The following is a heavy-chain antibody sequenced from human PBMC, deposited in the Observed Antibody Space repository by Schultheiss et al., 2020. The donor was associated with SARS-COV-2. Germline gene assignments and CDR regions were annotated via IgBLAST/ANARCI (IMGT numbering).Heavy chain of an antibody. CDR3: ARTEDYDFWSGYFARNYYYGMDV. CDR1: GFTFGDYA. D-gene: IGHD3-3*01. V-gene: IGHV3-21*01. Sequence: GGSLRLSCTASGFTFGDYAMSWFRQAPGKGLEWVSSISSSSSYIYYADSVKGRFTISRDNAKNSLYLQMNSLRAEDTAVYYCARTEDYDFWSGYFARNYYYGMDVWGQGTTVTVSS. CDR2: ISSSSSYI. J-gene: IGHJ6*02.